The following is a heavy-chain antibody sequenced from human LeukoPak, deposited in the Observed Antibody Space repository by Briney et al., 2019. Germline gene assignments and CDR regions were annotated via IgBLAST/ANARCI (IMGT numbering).Heavy chain of an antibody. D-gene: IGHD2-15*01. CDR1: GYTFTTYG. V-gene: IGHV1-2*02. Sequence: EASVKVSCKSSGYTFTTYGFSWVRQAPGQGLEWMGWINPSSGGTNYAQNFQGRVTMTSDTSISTAYMELIRLRSDDTAVYYCAREGDCSGGSCLTDAFDIWGQGTMVTVSS. J-gene: IGHJ3*02. CDR2: INPSSGGT. CDR3: AREGDCSGGSCLTDAFDI.